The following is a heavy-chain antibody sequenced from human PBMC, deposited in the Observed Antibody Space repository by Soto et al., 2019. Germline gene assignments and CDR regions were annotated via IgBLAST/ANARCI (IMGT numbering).Heavy chain of an antibody. V-gene: IGHV4-30-4*01. CDR1: GGSISSGDYY. D-gene: IGHD3-10*01. Sequence: TSETLSLTCTFSGGSISSGDYYWSWIRQPPGKGLECIGYIYYSGSTYYNPSLKGRVTISVDTSKNQFSLKLSSVTAADTAVYYCASRKSSPYFDYWGQGTLVTVS. CDR3: ASRKSSPYFDY. CDR2: IYYSGST. J-gene: IGHJ4*02.